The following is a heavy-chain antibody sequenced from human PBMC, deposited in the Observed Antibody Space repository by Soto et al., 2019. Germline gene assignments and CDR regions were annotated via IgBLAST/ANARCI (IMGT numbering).Heavy chain of an antibody. D-gene: IGHD3-10*01. CDR3: ARHTLVREIKDICWFDP. V-gene: IGHV4-39*01. CDR1: GCSISSSSYY. Sequence: SETLSLTCSVSGCSISSSSYYWGWIRQPPGKGLEWIGSIYRSGYTYDNPSLKSRLTISVDTSTNQFSLKLSSVTAADTAVYYCARHTLVREIKDICWFDPWGHGTLVTVS. J-gene: IGHJ5*02. CDR2: IYRSGYT.